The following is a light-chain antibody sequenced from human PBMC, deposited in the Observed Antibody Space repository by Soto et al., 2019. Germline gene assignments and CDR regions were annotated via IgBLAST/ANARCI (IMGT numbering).Light chain of an antibody. V-gene: IGKV1-39*01. CDR1: QSISSY. J-gene: IGKJ1*01. Sequence: DIQMTQSPSSLSASVGDRVTITCRASQSISSYLNWYQQKPGKAPKLLVYATSSLQSGVPSRFSCSGSGADFSLTISSLQPSDFVTYYCHQSYSTPRTFGQGIQVEIK. CDR2: ATS. CDR3: HQSYSTPRT.